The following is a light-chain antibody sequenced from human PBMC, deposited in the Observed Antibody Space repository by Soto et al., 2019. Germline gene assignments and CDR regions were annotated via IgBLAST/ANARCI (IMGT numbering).Light chain of an antibody. V-gene: IGKV1-39*01. CDR3: QQSYSTPWT. CDR2: AAS. J-gene: IGKJ1*01. Sequence: DIQMTQSPSSLSASVGDRVTITCRASQSISSYLNWYQQKPGKAPKLLIYAASSLQSGVPSRFSGSGSGTAFTLTISSLQPEDFATDYCQQSYSTPWTFGQGTKVEIK. CDR1: QSISSY.